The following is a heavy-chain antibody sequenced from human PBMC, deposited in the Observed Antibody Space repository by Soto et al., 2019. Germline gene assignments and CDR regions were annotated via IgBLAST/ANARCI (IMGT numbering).Heavy chain of an antibody. CDR2: ISYDGSNK. Sequence: GGSLRLSCAASGFTFSSYAMHWVRQAPGKGLEWVAVISYDGSNKYYADSVKGRFTISRDNSKNTLYLQMNSLRAEDTAVYYCARGKGSYGMDVWGQGTTVTVSS. J-gene: IGHJ6*02. CDR3: ARGKGSYGMDV. V-gene: IGHV3-30-3*01. CDR1: GFTFSSYA.